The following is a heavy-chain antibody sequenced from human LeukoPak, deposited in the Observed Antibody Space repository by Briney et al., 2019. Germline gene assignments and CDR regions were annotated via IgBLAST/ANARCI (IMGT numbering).Heavy chain of an antibody. J-gene: IGHJ4*02. CDR1: GYTFTSYD. D-gene: IGHD6-13*01. CDR3: ARDEHHLVQGYYFDY. V-gene: IGHV1-8*03. CDR2: MNPNSGNT. Sequence: ASVKVSCKASGYTFTSYDINWVRQATGQGLEWMGWMNPNSGNTGYAQKFQGRVTITRNTSISTAYMELSSLRSEDTALYYCARDEHHLVQGYYFDYWGQGTLVTVSS.